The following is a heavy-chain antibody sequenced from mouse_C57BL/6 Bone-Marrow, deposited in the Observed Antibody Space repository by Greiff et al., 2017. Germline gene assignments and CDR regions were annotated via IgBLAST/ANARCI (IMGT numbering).Heavy chain of an antibody. J-gene: IGHJ2*01. CDR1: GFSLTSYG. CDR3: AKYDYDTTDFDY. Sequence: QVQLQQSGPGLVQPSQSLSITCTVSGFSLTSYGVHWVRQSPGKGLEWLGLIWSGGSTDYNAAFMSKLSINKDNSKSKVFFKMNSVQADDTAIYNCAKYDYDTTDFDYWGKGTTLTVSS. V-gene: IGHV2-5*01. CDR2: IWSGGST. D-gene: IGHD2-4*01.